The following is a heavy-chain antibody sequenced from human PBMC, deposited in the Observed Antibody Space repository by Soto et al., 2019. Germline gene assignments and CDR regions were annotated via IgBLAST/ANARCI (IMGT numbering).Heavy chain of an antibody. J-gene: IGHJ6*02. D-gene: IGHD3-3*01. V-gene: IGHV1-2*02. CDR2: INPNSGGT. Sequence: ASVKVSCKASGYTFTGYCMHWVRQAPGQGLEWMGWINPNSGGTNYAQKFQGRVTMTRDTSISTAYMELSRLRSDDTAVYYCARTYDFWSGYPDFDYYGMDVWGQGTTVTVSS. CDR3: ARTYDFWSGYPDFDYYGMDV. CDR1: GYTFTGYC.